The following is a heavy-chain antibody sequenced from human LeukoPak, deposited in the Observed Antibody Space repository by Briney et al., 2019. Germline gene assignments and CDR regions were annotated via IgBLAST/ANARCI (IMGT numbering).Heavy chain of an antibody. Sequence: PGGSLRLSWAASGFTVSSNYMSWVRQAPGKGLEWVSVIYSGGSTYYADSVKGRFTISRDNSKNTLYLQMNSLRAEDTAVYYCARGDILDYWGQGTLVTVSS. CDR1: GFTVSSNY. J-gene: IGHJ4*02. V-gene: IGHV3-53*01. CDR2: IYSGGST. CDR3: ARGDILDY. D-gene: IGHD2-15*01.